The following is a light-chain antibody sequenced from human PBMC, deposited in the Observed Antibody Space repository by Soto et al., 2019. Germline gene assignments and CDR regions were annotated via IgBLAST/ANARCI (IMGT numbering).Light chain of an antibody. CDR2: GAS. CDR1: QSVSSN. Sequence: EIVMTQSPATLSVSPGERATLSCRASQSVSSNLAWYQQKPGQAPRLLIYGASTRAIGIPARFSGSGSGTEFTLTIRSLQSEDFAVYYCQQYNNWPPLTFGPGTKGDIK. CDR3: QQYNNWPPLT. V-gene: IGKV3-15*01. J-gene: IGKJ3*01.